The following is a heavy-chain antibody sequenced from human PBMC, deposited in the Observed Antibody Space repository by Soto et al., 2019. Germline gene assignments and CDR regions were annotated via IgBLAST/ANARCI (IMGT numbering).Heavy chain of an antibody. CDR3: ARERDYYGMDV. CDR1: GCSISRYY. J-gene: IGHJ6*02. Sequence: SETLSLHFTVSGCSISRYYCRLIRQPPGKGLEWIGYIYYSVSTNYNHSLKSRVTISVDTSKNPFSLKLSSVTAADTAVYYCARERDYYGMDVWGPGTTVTVSS. CDR2: IYYSVST. V-gene: IGHV4-59*01.